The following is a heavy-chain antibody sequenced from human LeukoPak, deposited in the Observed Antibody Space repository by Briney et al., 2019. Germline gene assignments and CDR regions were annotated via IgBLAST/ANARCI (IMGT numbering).Heavy chain of an antibody. V-gene: IGHV4-59*01. Sequence: PSETLSLTCTVSGGSISSYYWSWIRQPPGKGLGWIGYIYYSGSTNYNPSLKSRVTISVDTSKTQFSLNLSSVTAADTAVYYCARAGYDFWSGSNWFDPWGQGTLVTVSS. J-gene: IGHJ5*02. CDR2: IYYSGST. D-gene: IGHD3-3*01. CDR1: GGSISSYY. CDR3: ARAGYDFWSGSNWFDP.